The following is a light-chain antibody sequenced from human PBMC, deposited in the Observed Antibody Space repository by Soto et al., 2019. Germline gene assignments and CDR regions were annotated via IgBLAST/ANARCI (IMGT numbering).Light chain of an antibody. J-gene: IGKJ4*01. Sequence: EIVMTQSPATLSVSPGERATLSCRASQNIVNNLAWYQQKPGQSPRLLIYGASITATGVSARFGGSGSGTDFTLTISSLQSEDSAVYFCQQYHDWPPLTFGGGTRVEIK. CDR3: QQYHDWPPLT. CDR2: GAS. CDR1: QNIVNN. V-gene: IGKV3-15*01.